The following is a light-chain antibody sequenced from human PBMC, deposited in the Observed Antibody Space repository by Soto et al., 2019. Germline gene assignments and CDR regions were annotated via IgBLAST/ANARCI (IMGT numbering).Light chain of an antibody. J-gene: IGKJ1*01. CDR3: QQYNAWPRT. Sequence: EIMMTQSPATLSVSPGERATLSFRASLSVSRNLAWYQQKPGQAPRLLIFDASTRATGIPARFSGSGSGTEFTLPITSLQSEDFAVYYCQQYNAWPRTFGQGTKVDIK. CDR2: DAS. CDR1: LSVSRN. V-gene: IGKV3-15*01.